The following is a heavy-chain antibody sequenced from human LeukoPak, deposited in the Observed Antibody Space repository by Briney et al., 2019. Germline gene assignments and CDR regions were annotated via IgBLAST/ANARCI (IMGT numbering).Heavy chain of an antibody. J-gene: IGHJ6*03. CDR1: GYPFTGYY. CDR3: ATGAQYGLRGVHYFYYMHV. CDR2: VNPRNGGT. Sequence: GASVKVSCKASGYPFTGYYVHWVRQAPGHGLEWMGWVNPRNGGTHSAQKFQGRVSMTGDTSITTAYMELSSLTSDDTAVYYCATGAQYGLRGVHYFYYMHVWGTGTTVTVSS. D-gene: IGHD3-10*01. V-gene: IGHV1-2*02.